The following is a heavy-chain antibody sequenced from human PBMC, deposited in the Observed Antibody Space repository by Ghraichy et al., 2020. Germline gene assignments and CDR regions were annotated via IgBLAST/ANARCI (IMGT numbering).Heavy chain of an antibody. V-gene: IGHV4-59*01. J-gene: IGHJ3*02. CDR1: GGSITNYY. CDR3: ARANFYGTTSRGAFEM. D-gene: IGHD3-10*01. CDR2: ISYRCNT. Sequence: SETLSLTCTVSGGSITNYYWCWIRQAPGKGQELIGYISYRCNTHYNPSLPIRITISIETSKNKFSLKLNSVTAADTAVYYCARANFYGTTSRGAFEMWGQATMVTVPS.